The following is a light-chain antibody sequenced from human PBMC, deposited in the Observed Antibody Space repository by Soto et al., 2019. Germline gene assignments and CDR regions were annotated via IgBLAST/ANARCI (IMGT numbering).Light chain of an antibody. J-gene: IGKJ2*01. Sequence: EVVLTQSPGTLSLSPGERATLSCSASQSVSSSYLAWYQQKPGQAPRLLIYGASSRATGITDRFSGSGSGTDFTLTISRLEPEDFAVYYCQQYGSSPYTFGQGTQLEIK. CDR2: GAS. CDR1: QSVSSSY. CDR3: QQYGSSPYT. V-gene: IGKV3-20*01.